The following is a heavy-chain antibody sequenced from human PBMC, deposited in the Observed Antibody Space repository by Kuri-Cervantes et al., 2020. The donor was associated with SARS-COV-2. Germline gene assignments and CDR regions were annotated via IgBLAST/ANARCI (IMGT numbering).Heavy chain of an antibody. CDR1: GYTFTGYY. Sequence: ASVKVSCKASGYTFTGYYMHWVRQAPGQGLEWMGWINPNSGGTNYAQKFQGRVTMTRDTSISTAYMELSRLRSDDTAVYYCAGDLHGLDAFDIWGQGTMVTVSS. V-gene: IGHV1-2*02. CDR3: AGDLHGLDAFDI. J-gene: IGHJ3*02. CDR2: INPNSGGT. D-gene: IGHD2-8*01.